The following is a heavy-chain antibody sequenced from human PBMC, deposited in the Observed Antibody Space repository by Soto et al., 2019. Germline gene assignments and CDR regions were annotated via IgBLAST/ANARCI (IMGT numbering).Heavy chain of an antibody. D-gene: IGHD3-9*01. V-gene: IGHV1-18*01. CDR3: AGDLGYYDILTGSGY. CDR2: ISAYNGNT. CDR1: GYTFTSYG. J-gene: IGHJ4*02. Sequence: QVPLVQSGAEVKKPGASVKVSCKASGYTFTSYGISWVRQAPGQGLEWMGWISAYNGNTNYAQKLQGRVTMTSDTSTSTAYMAVRSLRSDDTAVYYCAGDLGYYDILTGSGYWGQGTLVTVSS.